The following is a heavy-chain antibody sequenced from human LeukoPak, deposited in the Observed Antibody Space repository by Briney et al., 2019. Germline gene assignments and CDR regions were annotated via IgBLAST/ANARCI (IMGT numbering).Heavy chain of an antibody. CDR1: GLTFRSYW. CDR3: ARGATATNPHFDY. CDR2: ITSSSSIT. V-gene: IGHV3-48*04. J-gene: IGHJ4*02. Sequence: GGSLRLACAASGLTFRSYWMSWVRQAPGKGPEWLSYITSSSSITYYADSVKGRFTISRDNAKNSLYLQLNSLRADDTAVYYCARGATATNPHFDYWGQETLVTVSS.